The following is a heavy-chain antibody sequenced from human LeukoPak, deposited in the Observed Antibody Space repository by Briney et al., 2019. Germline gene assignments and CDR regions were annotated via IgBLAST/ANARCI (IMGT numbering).Heavy chain of an antibody. J-gene: IGHJ4*02. CDR2: IYHSGST. D-gene: IGHD3-10*01. CDR3: ARETPITMVRGVTSYFDY. V-gene: IGHV4-4*02. Sequence: SETLSLTCAVSGGSISSSNWWSWVRQPPGKGLERIGEIYHSGSTDYNPSLKSRVTISVDKSKNQFSLKLSSVTAADTAVYYCARETPITMVRGVTSYFDYWGQGTLVTVSS. CDR1: GGSISSSNW.